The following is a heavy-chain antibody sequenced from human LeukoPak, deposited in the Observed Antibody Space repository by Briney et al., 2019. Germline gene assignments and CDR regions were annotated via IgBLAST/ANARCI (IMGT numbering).Heavy chain of an antibody. CDR1: GFTFSRHW. D-gene: IGHD6-19*01. CDR2: MNQDGSAI. J-gene: IGHJ4*02. Sequence: GGSLRLSCAASGFTFSRHWMSWVRQAPGKGLERVAHMNQDGSAIYSVDSVKVRFTISRDNDKNSLYLQMNGLTVADTAVYYCARTVPGYPDDYFDYWGQGTLVTVSS. CDR3: ARTVPGYPDDYFDY. V-gene: IGHV3-7*01.